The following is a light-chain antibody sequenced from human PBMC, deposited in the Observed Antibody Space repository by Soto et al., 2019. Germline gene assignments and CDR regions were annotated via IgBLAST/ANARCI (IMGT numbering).Light chain of an antibody. J-gene: IGKJ5*01. CDR1: QSISGY. CDR2: DAS. V-gene: IGKV1-39*01. CDR3: QHSYSNFPIT. Sequence: DIQVTQSPSSLSASVGDRVTISCRASQSISGYLNWYQQKPGKAPKLLIFDASSLQSGVPSRSSGRGSGSEYTLTISSLQPEDFATYFCQHSYSNFPITFGQGTRLEIK.